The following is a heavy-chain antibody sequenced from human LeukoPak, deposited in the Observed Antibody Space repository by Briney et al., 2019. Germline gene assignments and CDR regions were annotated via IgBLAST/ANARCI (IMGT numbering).Heavy chain of an antibody. CDR1: GDSISGYY. CDR2: IFYTGST. J-gene: IGHJ4*02. CDR3: ARGNSGNYYHCFDY. V-gene: IGHV4-59*08. D-gene: IGHD1-26*01. Sequence: SETLSLTCSVLGDSISGYYWSWIRQPPGKGLEWIAWIFYTGSTNYNPSLKSRVSISVDTSKNHLSLKLSSVTAADTAVYYCARGNSGNYYHCFDYWGQGTLVTVSS.